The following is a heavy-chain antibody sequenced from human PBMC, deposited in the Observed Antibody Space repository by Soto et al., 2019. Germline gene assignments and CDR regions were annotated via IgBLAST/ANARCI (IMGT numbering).Heavy chain of an antibody. D-gene: IGHD5-18*01. CDR1: GFTFSSYA. CDR2: ISYDGSNK. V-gene: IGHV3-30-3*01. Sequence: PGGSLRLSCAASGFTFSSYAMHWVRQAPGKGLEWVAVISYDGSNKYYADSVKGRFTISRDNTKNTLYLQMNSLRAEDTALYFCAKGGYKYGLDPWGQGTLVTVSS. CDR3: AKGGYKYGLDP. J-gene: IGHJ5*02.